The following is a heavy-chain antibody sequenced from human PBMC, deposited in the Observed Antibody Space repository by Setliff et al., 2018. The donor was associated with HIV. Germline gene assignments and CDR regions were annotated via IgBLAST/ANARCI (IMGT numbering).Heavy chain of an antibody. J-gene: IGHJ4*02. CDR1: GGSINGHS. V-gene: IGHV4-59*11. D-gene: IGHD3-3*01. Sequence: SETLSLTCTVSGGSINGHSWSWIWQPPGKVLEWIGYIDHSETTNYNPSLKSRLTISIDTSKTQFSLNLSSVTAADTAVYYCARTTVRDFGLVITNFDQWGLGTLVTVSS. CDR2: IDHSETT. CDR3: ARTTVRDFGLVITNFDQ.